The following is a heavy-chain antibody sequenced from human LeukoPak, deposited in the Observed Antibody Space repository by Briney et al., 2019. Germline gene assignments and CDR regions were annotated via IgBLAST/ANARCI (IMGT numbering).Heavy chain of an antibody. CDR2: IWYDGSKK. D-gene: IGHD6-13*01. V-gene: IGHV3-33*01. CDR3: ARDHSSTSEYFQH. Sequence: GGSLRLSCAASGFTFSTYGMHWVRQVPGRGLEWVAVIWYDGSKKYYADSVKGRFTISRDNSKNTLYLQMNSLRAEDTAVYYCARDHSSTSEYFQHWGQGTLVTVSS. CDR1: GFTFSTYG. J-gene: IGHJ1*01.